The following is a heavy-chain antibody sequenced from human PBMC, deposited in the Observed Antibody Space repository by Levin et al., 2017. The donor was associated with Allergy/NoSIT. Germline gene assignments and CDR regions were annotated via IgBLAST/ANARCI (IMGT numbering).Heavy chain of an antibody. V-gene: IGHV3-74*01. J-gene: IGHJ4*02. Sequence: PGGSLRLSCAASGLTFSTYWMHWVRQVPGKGLVWVSRINSDGSSTIYADSVKGRFTISRDNAKNTLYLHMNSLRADDTAVYYCASGGDNFSTKYWGQGTLVTVSS. CDR2: INSDGSST. CDR1: GLTFSTYW. CDR3: ASGGDNFSTKY. D-gene: IGHD2-21*02.